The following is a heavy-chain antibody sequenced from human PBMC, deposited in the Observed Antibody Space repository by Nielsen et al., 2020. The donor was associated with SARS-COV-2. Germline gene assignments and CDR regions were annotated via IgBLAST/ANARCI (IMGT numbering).Heavy chain of an antibody. CDR1: GFTFSSYG. V-gene: IGHV3-30*18. J-gene: IGHJ6*02. D-gene: IGHD2-15*01. Sequence: GESLKISCAASGFTFSSYGMHWVRQAPGKGLEWVAVISYDGSNKYYADSVKGRFTISRDNSKNTLYLQMNSLRAEDTAVYYCAKDENCSGGSCLDVWGQGTTVTVSS. CDR2: ISYDGSNK. CDR3: AKDENCSGGSCLDV.